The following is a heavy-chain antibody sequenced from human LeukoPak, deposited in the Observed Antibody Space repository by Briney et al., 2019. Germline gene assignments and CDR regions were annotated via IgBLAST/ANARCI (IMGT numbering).Heavy chain of an antibody. J-gene: IGHJ4*02. CDR3: AIFDY. CDR2: IDPSDSKI. V-gene: IGHV5-10-1*01. CDR1: GYTFTNYW. Sequence: GESLKISCKGSGYTFTNYWITWVRQMPGKGLEWMGRIDPSDSKINYSPSFRGHVIISIDKSINTAYLQWGSLKASDTAIYYCAIFDYWGQGTLVTVSS.